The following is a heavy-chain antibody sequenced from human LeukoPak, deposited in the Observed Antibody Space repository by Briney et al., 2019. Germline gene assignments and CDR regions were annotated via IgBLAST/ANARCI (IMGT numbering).Heavy chain of an antibody. CDR2: IYYSGST. CDR3: AREGVYSSPFDY. D-gene: IGHD6-13*01. J-gene: IGHJ4*02. V-gene: IGHV4-59*01. CDR1: GGSISSYY. Sequence: SETLSLXCTVSGGSISSYYWRWIRQPPGKGLEWIGYIYYSGSTNYNPSLKSRVTISVDTSKNQFSLKLSSVTAADTAVYYCAREGVYSSPFDYWGQGTLVTVSS.